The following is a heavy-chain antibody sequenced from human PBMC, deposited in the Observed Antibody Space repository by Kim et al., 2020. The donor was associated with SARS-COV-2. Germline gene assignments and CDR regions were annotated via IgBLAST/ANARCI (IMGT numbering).Heavy chain of an antibody. D-gene: IGHD6-19*01. J-gene: IGHJ6*02. CDR1: GFTFSSYG. Sequence: RGSLRLSCAASGFTFSSYGMHWVRQAPGKGLEWVAVISYDGSNKNYVDSVKGRFTISRDNSKNTLYLQMNSLRAEDTAVYYCARDIASYSSGWIYYYYGMDVWGQGTTVTVSS. CDR2: ISYDGSNK. CDR3: ARDIASYSSGWIYYYYGMDV. V-gene: IGHV3-30*04.